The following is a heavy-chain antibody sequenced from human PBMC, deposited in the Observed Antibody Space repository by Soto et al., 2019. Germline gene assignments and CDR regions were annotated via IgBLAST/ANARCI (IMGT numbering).Heavy chain of an antibody. CDR3: ARGRKYDVLTGYNDY. D-gene: IGHD3-9*01. V-gene: IGHV3-74*02. CDR2: INDNGAIT. CDR1: AFTFSDYW. Sequence: EVQLLESGGGLVQPGGSLRLSCAASAFTFSDYWMHWVRQVPGGGLVWVARINDNGAITRYADSVKGRFTVSRDNANSTMFLQMTSLTAEDTAIYYCARGRKYDVLTGYNDYWGQGTLVTVSS. J-gene: IGHJ4*02.